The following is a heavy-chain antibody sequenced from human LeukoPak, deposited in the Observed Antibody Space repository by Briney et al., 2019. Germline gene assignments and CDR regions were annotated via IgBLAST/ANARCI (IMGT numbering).Heavy chain of an antibody. CDR1: GFTFSSYG. Sequence: PGGSLRLSCAASGFTFSSYGMHWVRQAPGKGLEWVAVISYDGSNKYYADSVKGRFTISRDNSKNTLYLQMNSLRAEDTAVYYCAKEVTFGGVIPEFDYWGQGTLVTVSS. CDR3: AKEVTFGGVIPEFDY. V-gene: IGHV3-30*18. CDR2: ISYDGSNK. J-gene: IGHJ4*02. D-gene: IGHD3-16*02.